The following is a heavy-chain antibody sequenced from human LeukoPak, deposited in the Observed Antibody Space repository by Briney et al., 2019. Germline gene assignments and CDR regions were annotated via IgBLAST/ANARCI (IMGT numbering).Heavy chain of an antibody. J-gene: IGHJ6*03. V-gene: IGHV4-39*01. D-gene: IGHD3-10*01. CDR1: GGSISGSNYY. CDR3: ARGKGGWFGRGNYYYYYMDV. CDR2: VYYSGST. Sequence: SETLSLTCTVSGGSISGSNYYWGWIRQPPGKGLEWIGVVYYSGSTYYSSSFKSRVTISVDTSKNKFSLKLSPVTAADTAVYYCARGKGGWFGRGNYYYYYMDVWGKGTTVTISS.